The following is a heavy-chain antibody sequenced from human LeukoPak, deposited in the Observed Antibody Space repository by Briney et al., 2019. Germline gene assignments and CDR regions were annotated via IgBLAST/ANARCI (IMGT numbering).Heavy chain of an antibody. D-gene: IGHD6-19*01. J-gene: IGHJ6*03. CDR3: ARARRGSSGWYFRVHYYYMDV. CDR1: GFTFSSYG. Sequence: GGSLRLSCAASGFTFSSYGMHWVRQAPGKGLEWVAVISYDGSNQYYPDSVKGRFTISRDNAKNSLYLQMNSLRAEDTAVYYCARARRGSSGWYFRVHYYYMDVWGKGTTVTVSS. CDR2: ISYDGSNQ. V-gene: IGHV3-30*03.